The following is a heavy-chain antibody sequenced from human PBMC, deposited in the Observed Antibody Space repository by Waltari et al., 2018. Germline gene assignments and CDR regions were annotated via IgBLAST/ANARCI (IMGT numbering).Heavy chain of an antibody. Sequence: QVQLQESGPGLVKPSETLSLTCTVSGGSISSYYWSWIRQPPGKGLEWIGSIYYSGSTNYNPSLKSRVTISVDTSKKQFSLKLSSVTAADTAVYYCARESSGWLYYFDYWGQGTLVTVSS. J-gene: IGHJ4*02. V-gene: IGHV4-59*01. CDR2: IYYSGST. CDR1: GGSISSYY. CDR3: ARESSGWLYYFDY. D-gene: IGHD6-19*01.